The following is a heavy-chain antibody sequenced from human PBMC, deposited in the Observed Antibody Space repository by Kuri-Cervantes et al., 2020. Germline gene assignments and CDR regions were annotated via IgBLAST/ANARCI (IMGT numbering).Heavy chain of an antibody. J-gene: IGHJ3*02. CDR3: ARDADIWGSMPAFDI. CDR2: ISTSGTTT. Sequence: GESLKISCAASGFTFSSYEMNWVRQAPGKGLEWLSYISTSGTTTYYADSVKGRFTISRDNSKNTLYLQMNSLRAEDTAVYYCARDADIWGSMPAFDIWGQGTMVTVSS. V-gene: IGHV3-48*03. CDR1: GFTFSSYE. D-gene: IGHD3-16*01.